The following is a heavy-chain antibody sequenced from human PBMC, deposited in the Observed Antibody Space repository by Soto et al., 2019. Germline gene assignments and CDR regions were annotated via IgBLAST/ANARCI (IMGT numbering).Heavy chain of an antibody. Sequence: ASVKVSCKASGGTFSSYAISWVRQAPGQGLEWMGGIIPIFGTANYAQKFKGRVTITADESTSTAYMELSSLRSEDTAVYYCARRGYSGYDPYGMDVWGQGTTVTVSS. CDR2: IIPIFGTA. J-gene: IGHJ6*02. V-gene: IGHV1-69*13. CDR3: ARRGYSGYDPYGMDV. CDR1: GGTFSSYA. D-gene: IGHD5-12*01.